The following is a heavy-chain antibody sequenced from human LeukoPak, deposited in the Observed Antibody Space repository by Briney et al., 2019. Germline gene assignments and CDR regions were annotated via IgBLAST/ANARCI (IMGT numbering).Heavy chain of an antibody. V-gene: IGHV3-48*02. CDR3: VRDRDYAFDF. Sequence: GGSLRLSCAASGFIFSNAWMSWVRQAPGKGLEWISYSNTDGTISYADSVKGRFTISRDNAENSLYLQMNSLRDKDTAVYFCVRDRDYAFDFWGQGTMVTVSS. CDR2: SNTDGTI. J-gene: IGHJ3*01. CDR1: GFIFSNAW.